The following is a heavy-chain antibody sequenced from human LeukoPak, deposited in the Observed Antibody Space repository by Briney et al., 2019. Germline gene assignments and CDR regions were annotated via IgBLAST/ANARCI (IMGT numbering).Heavy chain of an antibody. Sequence: SETLSLTCTVSGGSISSSSYYWGWIRQPPGKGLEWIGSIYYSGSTYYNPSLKSRVTISVDTFKNQFSLKLSSVTAADTAVYYCARGSSRPRAGAWRPYNWFDPWGQGTLVTVSS. CDR3: ARGSSRPRAGAWRPYNWFDP. CDR1: GGSISSSSYY. J-gene: IGHJ5*02. V-gene: IGHV4-39*07. D-gene: IGHD6-13*01. CDR2: IYYSGST.